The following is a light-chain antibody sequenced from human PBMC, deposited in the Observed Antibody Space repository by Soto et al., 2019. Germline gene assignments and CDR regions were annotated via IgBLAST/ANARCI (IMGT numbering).Light chain of an antibody. V-gene: IGKV3-11*01. CDR1: QSINSY. J-gene: IGKJ5*01. Sequence: EIVLTQSPVSLSLSRGERATLSCRASQSINSYLAWYQQKPGQAPRLFIYDASNRATGIPARFSGSGSGTDFTLTISSLEPEDFAVYYCQQRNEWPLTFGQGTRLEIK. CDR2: DAS. CDR3: QQRNEWPLT.